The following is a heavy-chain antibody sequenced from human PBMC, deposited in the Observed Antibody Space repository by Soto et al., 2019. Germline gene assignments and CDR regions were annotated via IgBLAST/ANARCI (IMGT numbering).Heavy chain of an antibody. Sequence: SETLSLTCAVYGGSFSGYYLSWIRQPPGKGLEWIGEINHSGSTNYNPSLKSRVTISVDTSKNQFSLKLSSVTAADTAVYYCARAPRNYGSGSYYRVGSAFDIWGQGTMVTVSS. CDR3: ARAPRNYGSGSYYRVGSAFDI. J-gene: IGHJ3*02. CDR2: INHSGST. CDR1: GGSFSGYY. V-gene: IGHV4-34*01. D-gene: IGHD3-10*01.